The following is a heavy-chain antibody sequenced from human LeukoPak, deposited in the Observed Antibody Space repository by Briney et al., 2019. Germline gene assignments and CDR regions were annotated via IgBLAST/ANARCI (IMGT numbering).Heavy chain of an antibody. V-gene: IGHV3-30*02. J-gene: IGHJ4*02. D-gene: IGHD3-10*01. CDR3: AKDQKSTYYYGSGSYLDY. CDR1: GFTFSSYG. Sequence: SGGSLRLSCAASGFTFSSYGMHWVRQAPGKGLEWVAFIRYDGSNKYYADSVKGRFTISRDNSKNTLYLQMNSLRAEDTAVYYCAKDQKSTYYYGSGSYLDYWGQGTLVTVSS. CDR2: IRYDGSNK.